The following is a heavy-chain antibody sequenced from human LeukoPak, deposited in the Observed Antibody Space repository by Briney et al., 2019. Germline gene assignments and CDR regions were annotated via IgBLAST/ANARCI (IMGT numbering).Heavy chain of an antibody. CDR3: ARLNSGSYYHPFDY. CDR1: GFTFSSYE. Sequence: GGSLRLSCAASGFTFSSYEMNWVRQAPGKGLEWVSYISSRGSTIYYADSVKGRFTISRHNANNSLYLQMNSLRAEDTAVYYCARLNSGSYYHPFDYWGQGPLVTVSS. CDR2: ISSRGSTI. D-gene: IGHD1-26*01. J-gene: IGHJ4*02. V-gene: IGHV3-48*03.